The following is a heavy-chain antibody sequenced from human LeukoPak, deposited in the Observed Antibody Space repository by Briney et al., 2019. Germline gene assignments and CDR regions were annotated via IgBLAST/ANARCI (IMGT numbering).Heavy chain of an antibody. CDR2: ISGGGGST. CDR3: AKGGKGDYDFWSGYPNGAGFDY. CDR1: GFTSSNYV. Sequence: GGSLRLSCSASGFTSSNYVMTWVRQAPGKGLEWVSAISGGGGSTYYADSVKGRFTISRDNSKNTLYLQMNSLRAEDTAVYYCAKGGKGDYDFWSGYPNGAGFDYWGQGTLVTVSS. D-gene: IGHD3-3*01. J-gene: IGHJ4*02. V-gene: IGHV3-23*01.